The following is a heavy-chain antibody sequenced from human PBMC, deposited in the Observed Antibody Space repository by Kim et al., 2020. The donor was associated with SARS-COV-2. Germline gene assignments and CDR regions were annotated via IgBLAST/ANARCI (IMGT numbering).Heavy chain of an antibody. J-gene: IGHJ5*02. CDR1: GYTFTGYY. CDR3: ARDMGVATEAFDP. V-gene: IGHV1-2*06. Sequence: ASVKVSCKASGYTFTGYYMHWVRQAPGQGLEWMGRINPNSGGTNYAQKFQGRVTMTRDTSISTAYMELSRLRSDDTAVYYCARDMGVATEAFDPWGQGTLVTVSS. CDR2: INPNSGGT. D-gene: IGHD5-12*01.